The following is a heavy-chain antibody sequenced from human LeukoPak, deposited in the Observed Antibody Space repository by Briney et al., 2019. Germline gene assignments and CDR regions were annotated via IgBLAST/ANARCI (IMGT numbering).Heavy chain of an antibody. V-gene: IGHV3-21*01. Sequence: GGSLRLSCAASGFTFSSYSMNWVRQAPGKGLEWVSSISSSSSYIYYADSVKGRFTISRDNAKNSLYLQMNSLRAEDTAVYYCASQFTRALAHYWGQGTLVTVSS. D-gene: IGHD2-15*01. J-gene: IGHJ4*02. CDR1: GFTFSSYS. CDR2: ISSSSSYI. CDR3: ASQFTRALAHY.